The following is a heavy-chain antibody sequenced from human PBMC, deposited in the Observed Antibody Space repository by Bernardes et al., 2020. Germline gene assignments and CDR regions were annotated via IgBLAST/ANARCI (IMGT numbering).Heavy chain of an antibody. D-gene: IGHD3-3*01. Sequence: GGSLRLSCAASGFTFSSYWMHWVRQAPGKGLVWVSRINSDGSSTSYADSVKGRFTISRDNAKNTLYLQMNSLRAEDTAVYYCATTQSEYYDFWSGYYTSRHNYYYYYGMDVWGQGTTVTVSS. CDR2: INSDGSST. CDR3: ATTQSEYYDFWSGYYTSRHNYYYYYGMDV. CDR1: GFTFSSYW. J-gene: IGHJ6*02. V-gene: IGHV3-74*01.